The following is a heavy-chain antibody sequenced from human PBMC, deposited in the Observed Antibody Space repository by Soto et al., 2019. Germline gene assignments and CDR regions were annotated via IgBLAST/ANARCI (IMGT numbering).Heavy chain of an antibody. D-gene: IGHD6-19*01. Sequence: ASVKVSCKSSGYTLTSYGISWVRQAPGQGLEWMGWVNAYNGNTNYAQKFQGRVTMTTDTSTSTAYMELRSLRSDDTAVYYCASDAVSGRTGFDYWGQGTLVTVSS. CDR1: GYTLTSYG. J-gene: IGHJ4*02. CDR2: VNAYNGNT. CDR3: ASDAVSGRTGFDY. V-gene: IGHV1-18*01.